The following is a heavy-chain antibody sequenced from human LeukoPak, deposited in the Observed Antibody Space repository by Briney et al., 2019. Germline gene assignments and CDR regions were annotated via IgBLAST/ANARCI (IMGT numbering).Heavy chain of an antibody. CDR1: VYTFTEYY. V-gene: IGHV1-2*02. CDR2: INPNSGGK. Sequence: ASVTVSHTASVYTFTEYYMHWVRQAPGQGGEGMGWINPNSGGKNYAQKFQGRGTMTRDTSISTAYMELSRLRSDDTAVYYCARVALTAAGTMWANSHFDYWGQGTLVTVSS. D-gene: IGHD6-13*01. J-gene: IGHJ4*02. CDR3: ARVALTAAGTMWANSHFDY.